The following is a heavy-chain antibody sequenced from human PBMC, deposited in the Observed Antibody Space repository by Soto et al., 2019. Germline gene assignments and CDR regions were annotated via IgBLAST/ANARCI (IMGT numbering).Heavy chain of an antibody. Sequence: EVQLLESGGGSVQPGGSLRLSCAASGFTFSSYAMSWVRQAPGKGLEWVSAISGSGGSTYYADSVKGRFTISRDNSKNTLYLQMNSLRAEDTAVYYCAKSCSGWYDAFDIWGQGTMVTVSS. D-gene: IGHD6-19*01. J-gene: IGHJ3*02. CDR2: ISGSGGST. CDR1: GFTFSSYA. CDR3: AKSCSGWYDAFDI. V-gene: IGHV3-23*01.